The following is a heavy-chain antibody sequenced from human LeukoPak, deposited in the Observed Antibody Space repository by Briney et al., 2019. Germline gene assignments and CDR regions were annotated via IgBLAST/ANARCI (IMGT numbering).Heavy chain of an antibody. CDR1: GFTFSSYG. J-gene: IGHJ4*02. CDR2: IRYDGSNK. D-gene: IGHD1-26*01. V-gene: IGHV3-30*02. Sequence: GGSLRLSCEASGFTFSSYGMHWVRQAPGKGLEWVAFIRYDGSNKYYADSVKGRLTISRDNSKNTLYLQMNSLRAEDTAVYYCAKDPRRGVGFVGATFDYWGQGTLVSVSS. CDR3: AKDPRRGVGFVGATFDY.